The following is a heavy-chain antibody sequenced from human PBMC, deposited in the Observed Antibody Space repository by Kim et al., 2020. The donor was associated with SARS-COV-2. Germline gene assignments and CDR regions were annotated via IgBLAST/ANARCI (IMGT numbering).Heavy chain of an antibody. V-gene: IGHV3-48*03. CDR1: GFFLSSYE. J-gene: IGHJ2*01. CDR3: VREAPWFFDV. CDR2: IRSSGNNM. D-gene: IGHD3-10*01. Sequence: GGSLRLSCAASGFFLSSYEMSWVRQVPGKGPQWVSYIRSSGNNMFYEDSVKVRSVVSSDEVENSVYLHMKNRRVEYTAVYYCVREAPWFFDVWGRGTPVTVSP.